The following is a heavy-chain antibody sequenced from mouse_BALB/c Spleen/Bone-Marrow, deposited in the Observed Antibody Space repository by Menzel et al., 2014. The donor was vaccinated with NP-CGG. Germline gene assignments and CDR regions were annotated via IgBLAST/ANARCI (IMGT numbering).Heavy chain of an antibody. J-gene: IGHJ3*01. D-gene: IGHD1-1*01. CDR1: GFTFSDYY. Sequence: EVQVVESGGGLVKPGGSLKLSCAASGFTFSDYYMYWVRQTPERRLEWVATISDGGSYAYYPDSVKGRFTISGDNAKNNLYLQMSSLKSEDTAMYYCANYYGSTWFAYRGQGTLVTVSA. V-gene: IGHV5-4*02. CDR3: ANYYGSTWFAY. CDR2: ISDGGSYA.